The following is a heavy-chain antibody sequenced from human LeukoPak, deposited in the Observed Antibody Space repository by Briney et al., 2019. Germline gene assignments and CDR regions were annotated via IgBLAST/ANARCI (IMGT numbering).Heavy chain of an antibody. CDR1: GFTFSRFW. V-gene: IGHV3-7*01. CDR2: IKAEGSEK. CDR3: VSGHYNDY. Sequence: PGGSLRLSCAASSGFTFSRFWMNWVRQAPGKGLEWVANIKAEGSEKNYVDSVKARFTISRDNAKKSLYLQMSSLRPDDTAVYYCVSGHYNDYKGQGTLVTDSS. J-gene: IGHJ4*02.